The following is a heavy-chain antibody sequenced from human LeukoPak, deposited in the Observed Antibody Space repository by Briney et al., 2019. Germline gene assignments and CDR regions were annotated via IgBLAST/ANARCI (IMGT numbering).Heavy chain of an antibody. CDR2: IGTAGDT. J-gene: IGHJ4*02. D-gene: IGHD3-22*01. CDR1: GFTFSSYD. Sequence: GGSLRLSCAASGFTFSSYDMHWVRQATGKGLEWVSAIGTAGDTYYPGSAKGRFTISRENAKNSLYLQMNSLRAGDTAVYYCARGGTYYYDSSGYYSFDYWGQGTLVTVSS. V-gene: IGHV3-13*01. CDR3: ARGGTYYYDSSGYYSFDY.